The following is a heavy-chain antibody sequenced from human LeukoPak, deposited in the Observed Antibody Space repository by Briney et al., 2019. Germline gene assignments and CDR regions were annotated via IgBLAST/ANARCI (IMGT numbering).Heavy chain of an antibody. V-gene: IGHV3-48*03. CDR2: ISSSGSTI. CDR1: GFTFSSYE. D-gene: IGHD3-22*01. J-gene: IGHJ4*02. Sequence: GGSLRLSCAASGFTFSSYEMNWVRQAPGKGLEWVSYISSSGSTIYYADSVKGRFTISRDNAKNSLYLQMNSLRAEDTAVYYCAKEGNNYYDSSGYYYLDYFDYWGQGTLVTVSS. CDR3: AKEGNNYYDSSGYYYLDYFDY.